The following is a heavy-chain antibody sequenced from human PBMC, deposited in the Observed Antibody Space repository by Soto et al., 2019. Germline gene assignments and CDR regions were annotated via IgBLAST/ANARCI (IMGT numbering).Heavy chain of an antibody. V-gene: IGHV1-2*02. CDR2: INPNSGGT. D-gene: IGHD1-26*01. CDR3: ARVPRIVGAPIDY. CDR1: GYTFTGYY. Sequence: VASVKVSCKTSGYTFTGYYMHWVRQAPGQGLEWMGCINPNSGGTNYAQKSQGRVTMTRDTSISTAYMELSRLRSDDTAVYYCARVPRIVGAPIDYGGQGTLVPVSS. J-gene: IGHJ4*02.